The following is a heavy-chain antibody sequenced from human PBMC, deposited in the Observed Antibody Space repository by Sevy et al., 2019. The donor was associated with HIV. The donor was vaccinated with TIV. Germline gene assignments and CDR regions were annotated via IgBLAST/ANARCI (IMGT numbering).Heavy chain of an antibody. J-gene: IGHJ4*02. Sequence: GGSLRLSCAASGFTFDDYAMHWVRQAPGKGLEWASGISWNSGSIGYADAVKGRFTISRDNAKNSLYLQMNSLRAEDTALYYCAKDTGIYYVSSGYINYWGQGTLVTVSS. CDR1: GFTFDDYA. D-gene: IGHD3-22*01. CDR3: AKDTGIYYVSSGYINY. CDR2: ISWNSGSI. V-gene: IGHV3-9*01.